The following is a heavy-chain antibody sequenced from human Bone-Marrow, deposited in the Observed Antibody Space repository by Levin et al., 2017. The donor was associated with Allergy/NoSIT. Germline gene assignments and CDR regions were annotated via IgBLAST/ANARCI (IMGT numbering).Heavy chain of an antibody. Sequence: SETLSLTCTVSGGSISGSTYYWGWIRQPPGTGLEWMGSIYYSGSTYYNPSLKSRVTISVDTSKNQFTLKLSSVTAADTAIYYCYPSLRADSDWGQGTLVTVSS. J-gene: IGHJ4*02. CDR1: GGSISGSTYY. D-gene: IGHD2-2*01. CDR2: IYYSGST. V-gene: IGHV4-39*01. CDR3: YPSLRADSD.